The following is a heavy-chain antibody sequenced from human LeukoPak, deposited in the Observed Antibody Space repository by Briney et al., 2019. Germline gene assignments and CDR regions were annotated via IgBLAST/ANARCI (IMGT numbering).Heavy chain of an antibody. V-gene: IGHV1-18*01. J-gene: IGHJ4*02. CDR2: ISGYNGNT. D-gene: IGHD6-13*01. Sequence: ASVKVSCKASGYTFTSYTISWVRQAPGQGLEWMGWISGYNGNTNYEQKLQGRVTMATDTSTSTAYMELRSLRSDDTAVYYCARAGRIGYSSDYWGQGTLVTVSS. CDR1: GYTFTSYT. CDR3: ARAGRIGYSSDY.